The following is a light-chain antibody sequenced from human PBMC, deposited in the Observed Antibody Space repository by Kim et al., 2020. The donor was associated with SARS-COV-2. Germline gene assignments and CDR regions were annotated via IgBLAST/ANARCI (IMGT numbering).Light chain of an antibody. CDR1: ASNIENTY. CDR3: GSWDRSLSAWV. CDR2: DSN. J-gene: IGLJ3*02. Sequence: QAVVTQPPSVSAAPGQKVTISCSGSASNIENTYVSWYQHLPGTAPKLLVYDSNVRLSGIPDRFSGSKSGTSATLAISGLQTGDEAYYYCGSWDRSLSAWVFGGGTQLTVL. V-gene: IGLV1-51*01.